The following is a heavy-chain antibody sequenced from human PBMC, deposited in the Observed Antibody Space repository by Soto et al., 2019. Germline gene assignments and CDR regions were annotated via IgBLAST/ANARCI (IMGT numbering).Heavy chain of an antibody. CDR2: INAGTGNP. J-gene: IGHJ4*02. V-gene: IGHV1-3*01. CDR1: GYTFTSFP. CDR3: ARGSKGGGRLFGF. Sequence: QIQLLQSGAAVKKPGASVKLSCRASGYTFTSFPIHWLRQAPGQSLEWLGWINAGTGNPRYSKKFEGRVTITRNTSADTAYSELSSLGFEDTAVYYCARGSKGGGRLFGFWGQGSLVTVSS. D-gene: IGHD2-15*01.